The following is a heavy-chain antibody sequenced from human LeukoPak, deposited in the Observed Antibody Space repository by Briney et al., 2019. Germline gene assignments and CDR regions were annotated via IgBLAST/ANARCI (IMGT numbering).Heavy chain of an antibody. Sequence: GASVKVSCKASGYTFTSYYMHWVRQAPGQGLEWMGWINPNSGGTNYAQKFQGRVTMTRDTSISTAYMELSRLRSDDTAVYYCARDSSIRGVIYYYYYMDVWGKGTTVTISS. D-gene: IGHD3-10*01. CDR2: INPNSGGT. V-gene: IGHV1-2*02. CDR1: GYTFTSYY. J-gene: IGHJ6*03. CDR3: ARDSSIRGVIYYYYYMDV.